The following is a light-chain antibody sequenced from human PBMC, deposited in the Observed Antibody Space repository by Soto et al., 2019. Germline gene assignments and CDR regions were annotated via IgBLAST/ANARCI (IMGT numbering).Light chain of an antibody. Sequence: EIVLTQSPATLSLSPGERATLSCRASQSVSSYLAWYQQKPGQAPRLLIYDASNRATGIPARFSGSGSGTEFTLTISSLQSEDFAVYYCQQYFNWPPYTFGQGTKVDIK. V-gene: IGKV3-11*01. CDR1: QSVSSY. CDR3: QQYFNWPPYT. CDR2: DAS. J-gene: IGKJ2*01.